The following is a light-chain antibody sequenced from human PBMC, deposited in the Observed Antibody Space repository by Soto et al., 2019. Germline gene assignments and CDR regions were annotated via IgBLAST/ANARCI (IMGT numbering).Light chain of an antibody. Sequence: QSALTQPASVSGSPGQSITISCTGTSSDVGSYNLVSWYQQHPGKAPKLMIYEGSKRPSGVSNRFSGSKSGNTASLTISGLQAEVEADYYCCSYAGSIVVFGGGTKLTVL. V-gene: IGLV2-23*01. J-gene: IGLJ2*01. CDR2: EGS. CDR3: CSYAGSIVV. CDR1: SSDVGSYNL.